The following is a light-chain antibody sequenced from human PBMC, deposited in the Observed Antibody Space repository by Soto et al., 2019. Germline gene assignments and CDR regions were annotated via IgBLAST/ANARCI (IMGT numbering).Light chain of an antibody. CDR3: QQRSDWLPIT. J-gene: IGKJ5*01. Sequence: VLTQSPATVSLYPGENAILSCRGSQIVSNYLAWYQQKPGQAPRLLIYDVSYRATGIPVRFSGSGSGTDFTLTISSLEPEDFAVYYCQQRSDWLPITFGQGTRLEIK. V-gene: IGKV3-11*01. CDR1: QIVSNY. CDR2: DVS.